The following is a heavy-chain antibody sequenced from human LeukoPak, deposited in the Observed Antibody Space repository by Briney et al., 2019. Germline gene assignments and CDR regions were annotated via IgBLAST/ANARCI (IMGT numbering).Heavy chain of an antibody. CDR2: ISYDGSNK. J-gene: IGHJ4*02. CDR3: ARESDY. CDR1: GFTFSSYA. Sequence: GRSLRLSCAASGFTFSSYAMHWVRQGPGEGLEWVAVISYDGSNKYYADSVKGRFTISRDNSKNTLYLQMNSLRAEDTAVYYCARESDYWGQGTLVTVSS. V-gene: IGHV3-30-3*01.